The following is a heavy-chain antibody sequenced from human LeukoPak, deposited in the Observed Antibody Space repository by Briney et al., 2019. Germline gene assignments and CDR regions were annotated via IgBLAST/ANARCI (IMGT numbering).Heavy chain of an antibody. Sequence: ASVKVSCKASGGTFSSYAISWVRQAPGQGLEWMGGIIPIYGTANYAHKFQGRVTITADESTSTAYMKLTSLRSEDTAVYYCMMVVDYYYYGMDVWGQGTTVTVSS. CDR1: GGTFSSYA. V-gene: IGHV1-69*13. J-gene: IGHJ6*02. D-gene: IGHD3-22*01. CDR3: MMVVDYYYYGMDV. CDR2: IIPIYGTA.